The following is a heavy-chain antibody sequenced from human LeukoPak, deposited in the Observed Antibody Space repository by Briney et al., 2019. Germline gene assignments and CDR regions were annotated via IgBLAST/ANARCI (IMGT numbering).Heavy chain of an antibody. D-gene: IGHD2-15*01. Sequence: ASVKVSCKASGCTFTSYGISWVRQAPGQGLEWMGWISAYNGNTNYAQKLQGRVTMTTDTSTSTAYMELRSLRSDDTAVYYCARDPDIVVVVAATRRSWFDPWGQGTLVTVSS. CDR1: GCTFTSYG. CDR2: ISAYNGNT. CDR3: ARDPDIVVVVAATRRSWFDP. J-gene: IGHJ5*02. V-gene: IGHV1-18*01.